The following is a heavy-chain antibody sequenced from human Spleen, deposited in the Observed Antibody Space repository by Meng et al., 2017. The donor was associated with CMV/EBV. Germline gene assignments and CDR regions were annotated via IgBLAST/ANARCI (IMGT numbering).Heavy chain of an antibody. Sequence: GESLKISCAGSGFTFNNYAINWVRQVPGKGLEWVSAIGGGGDSTYYADSVKGRFTVSRDNSKNTLYLQMNSLRAEDTAVYYCARRSPGMPFDYWGQGTLVTVSS. D-gene: IGHD2-2*01. V-gene: IGHV3-23*01. CDR3: ARRSPGMPFDY. J-gene: IGHJ4*02. CDR1: GFTFNNYA. CDR2: IGGGGDST.